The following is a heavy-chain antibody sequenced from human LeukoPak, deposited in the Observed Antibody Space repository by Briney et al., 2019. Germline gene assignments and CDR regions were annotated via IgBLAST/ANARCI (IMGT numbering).Heavy chain of an antibody. D-gene: IGHD6-13*01. Sequence: GGSLRLSCAASGFSFSTYWMSWVRQTPEKGLEFVANINQDASVRNYMDSLKGRCTISRDDAKKSVYLEINSLRADDTAVYYCARDPGSSSFDLWGQGALVTVSS. CDR1: GFSFSTYW. V-gene: IGHV3-7*01. CDR3: ARDPGSSSFDL. CDR2: INQDASVR. J-gene: IGHJ4*02.